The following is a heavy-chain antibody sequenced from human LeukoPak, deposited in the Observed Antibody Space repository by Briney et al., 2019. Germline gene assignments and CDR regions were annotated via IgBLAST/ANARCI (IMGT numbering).Heavy chain of an antibody. D-gene: IGHD3-22*01. CDR3: ARGASKDDSSGYYDAFDI. CDR1: GYIFTNYY. J-gene: IGHJ3*02. V-gene: IGHV1-46*01. CDR2: INPSGGNT. Sequence: ASVKVSCKASGYIFTNYYMHWVRQAPGQGLEWMGIINPSGGNTNYAQKFQGRVTMTRDMSTSTVYMELSSLRSEDTAVYYCARGASKDDSSGYYDAFDIWGQGTMVTVSS.